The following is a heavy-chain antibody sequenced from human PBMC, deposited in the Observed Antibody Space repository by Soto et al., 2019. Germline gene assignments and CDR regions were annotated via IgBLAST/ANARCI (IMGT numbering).Heavy chain of an antibody. D-gene: IGHD2-8*01. CDR1: GFSFSSFA. J-gene: IGHJ6*04. V-gene: IGHV3-23*01. Sequence: EVQLLESGGGFIHPGGSLRLSCAASGFSFSSFAMNWVRQAPGKGLEWVSIIRGSADSTFYADSVKGRFTISRDNSKSKLYLQINSMRAADTAVYYCAKTRGAMIYAISGYGMDVGGKGTTVTVSS. CDR2: IRGSADST. CDR3: AKTRGAMIYAISGYGMDV.